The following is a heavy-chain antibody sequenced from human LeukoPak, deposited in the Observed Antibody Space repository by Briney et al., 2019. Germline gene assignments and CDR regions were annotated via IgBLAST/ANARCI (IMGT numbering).Heavy chain of an antibody. V-gene: IGHV4-34*01. CDR1: GGSFSGYY. CDR2: INHSGST. CDR3: ARGTTGTNSYFDY. Sequence: SETLSLTCAVYGGSFSGYYWSWIRQPPGKGLEWIGEINHSGSTNYNPSLKSRVTISVDTSKNQFSPKLSSVTAADTAVYYCARGTTGTNSYFDYWGQGTLVTVSS. J-gene: IGHJ4*02. D-gene: IGHD1-1*01.